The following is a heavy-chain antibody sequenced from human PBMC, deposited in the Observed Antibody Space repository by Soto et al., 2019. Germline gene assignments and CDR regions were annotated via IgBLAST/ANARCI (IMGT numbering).Heavy chain of an antibody. Sequence: EVQLLESGGGLVQPGGSLRLSCAASGFTFSSYAMSWVRLAPGKGLEWFSSIGGSGGTYYADSMKGRFTISRDNSKNMLYLHLYSLRAEDTAMYYCATGQGWSYYYDSWGQGTLVTVSS. D-gene: IGHD2-15*01. J-gene: IGHJ4*02. CDR3: ATGQGWSYYYDS. CDR2: IGGSGGT. V-gene: IGHV3-23*01. CDR1: GFTFSSYA.